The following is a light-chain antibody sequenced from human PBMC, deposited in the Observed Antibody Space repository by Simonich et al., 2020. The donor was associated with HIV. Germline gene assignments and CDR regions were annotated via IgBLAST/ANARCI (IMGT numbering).Light chain of an antibody. J-gene: IGLJ3*02. CDR1: SSNIGTTYD. CDR3: HSYDSSLSGWV. Sequence: QSVLTQPPSVSAAPGQRVTISCTGSSSNIGTTYDVHSYQQLPGTAPQLLIYGNTNRPSGVPDRFAGAKSGTSASLAINGLQAEDEAIYYCHSYDSSLSGWVFGGGTKLTVL. V-gene: IGLV1-40*01. CDR2: GNT.